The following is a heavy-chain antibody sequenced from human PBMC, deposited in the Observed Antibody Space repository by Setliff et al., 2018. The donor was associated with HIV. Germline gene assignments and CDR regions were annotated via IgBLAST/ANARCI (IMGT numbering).Heavy chain of an antibody. Sequence: SETLSLTCSVSGDSMSSGSYFWGWIRQTPGKGLEWIGNIYYTGFAYYNPSLKSRVTISLDTSKTHFFLNLTSVTDADTAVYFCTREGRGDPAMATTRIDYWGQGKLVTVS. CDR3: TREGRGDPAMATTRIDY. V-gene: IGHV4-39*02. CDR1: GDSMSSGSYF. CDR2: IYYTGFA. D-gene: IGHD1-1*01. J-gene: IGHJ4*02.